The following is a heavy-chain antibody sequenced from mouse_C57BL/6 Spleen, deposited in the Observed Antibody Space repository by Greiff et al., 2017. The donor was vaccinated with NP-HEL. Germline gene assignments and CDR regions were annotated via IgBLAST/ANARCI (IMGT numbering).Heavy chain of an antibody. J-gene: IGHJ4*01. CDR1: GYTFTSYW. V-gene: IGHV1-7*01. CDR3: ASCITTVVATGDYYAMDY. D-gene: IGHD1-1*01. Sequence: VQLQQSGAELAKPGASVKLSCKASGYTFTSYWMHWVKQRPGQGLEWIGYINPSSGYTKYNQKFKDKATLTADKSSSTAYMQLSSLTYEDSAVYYCASCITTVVATGDYYAMDYWGQGTSVTVSS. CDR2: INPSSGYT.